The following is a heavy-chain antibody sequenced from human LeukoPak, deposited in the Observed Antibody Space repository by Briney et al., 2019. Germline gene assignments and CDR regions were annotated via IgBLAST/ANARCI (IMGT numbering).Heavy chain of an antibody. V-gene: IGHV5-51*01. Sequence: GESLKISCKASGYSFTTYWIGWVRQMPGKGLEWMGIIYPADSTAHYSPSFQGQVTISADKSISTAYLQWSSLRASDTAMYYCARPRRFWEYYFDYWGQEPLVTVSS. J-gene: IGHJ4*02. D-gene: IGHD3-16*01. CDR1: GYSFTTYW. CDR3: ARPRRFWEYYFDY. CDR2: IYPADSTA.